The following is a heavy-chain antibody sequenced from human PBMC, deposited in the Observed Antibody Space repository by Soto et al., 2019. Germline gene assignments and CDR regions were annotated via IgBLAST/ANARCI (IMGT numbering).Heavy chain of an antibody. CDR3: ARSYSNYGHKQFDY. CDR2: ISYSGST. J-gene: IGHJ4*02. D-gene: IGHD4-4*01. Sequence: SETLSHTCTVSGGSISSGRYYWSWIRQHPGKGLEWIGYISYSGSTYYNPSLKSRLTLSVDTSKNQFSLKLSSVTAADTAVYYCARSYSNYGHKQFDYWGQGTLVTVSS. CDR1: GGSISSGRYY. V-gene: IGHV4-31*03.